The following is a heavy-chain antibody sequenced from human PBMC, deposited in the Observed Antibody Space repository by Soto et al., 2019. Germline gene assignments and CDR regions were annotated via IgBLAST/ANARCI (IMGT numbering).Heavy chain of an antibody. CDR3: STSPDADCSGSCRNWFDP. J-gene: IGHJ5*02. Sequence: GGSLRLSCAAYGFASSGSAIHWVRQASGKGLEWVGRIKTKPNSYATAYGESVKGRFIISRDDSTNTAYLHMNSLKTEDTAVYYCSTSPDADCSGSCRNWFDPWGQGTLVTVSS. CDR1: GFASSGSA. D-gene: IGHD2-15*01. CDR2: IKTKPNSYAT. V-gene: IGHV3-73*01.